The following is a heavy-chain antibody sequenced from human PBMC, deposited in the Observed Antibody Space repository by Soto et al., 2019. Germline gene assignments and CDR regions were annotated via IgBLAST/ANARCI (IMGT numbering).Heavy chain of an antibody. CDR1: GFTFSSYG. J-gene: IGHJ4*02. CDR3: ARGRIAVGGGPHFDY. D-gene: IGHD6-19*01. V-gene: IGHV3-33*01. CDR2: IWYDGSNK. Sequence: QVQLVESGGGVVQPGRSLRLSCAASGFTFSSYGMHWVRQAPGKGLEWVAVIWYDGSNKYYADSVKGRFTISRDNSKNTLYLQMNSLRAEDRAVYYCARGRIAVGGGPHFDYLGQGTLVTVSS.